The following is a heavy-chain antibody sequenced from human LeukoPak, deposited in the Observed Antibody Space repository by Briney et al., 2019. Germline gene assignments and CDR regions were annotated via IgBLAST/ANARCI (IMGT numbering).Heavy chain of an antibody. Sequence: PGGSLRLSCAASGFTVSSYYMSWVRQAPGKGLEWVSVIYSGGSTYYADSVKGRFTISRDNSKNTLYLQMNSLRAEDTAVYYCANDPGMILVIYWGQGTLVTVSS. J-gene: IGHJ4*02. CDR1: GFTVSSYY. V-gene: IGHV3-66*02. CDR2: IYSGGST. D-gene: IGHD2-21*01. CDR3: ANDPGMILVIY.